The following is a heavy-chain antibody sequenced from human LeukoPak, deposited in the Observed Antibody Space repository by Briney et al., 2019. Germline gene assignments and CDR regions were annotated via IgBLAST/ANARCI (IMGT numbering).Heavy chain of an antibody. V-gene: IGHV3-64D*09. CDR1: GFTFSGSA. J-gene: IGHJ4*02. D-gene: IGHD1-26*01. CDR3: VKDVGGSYAFDY. Sequence: GGSLRLSCAASGFTFSGSAMSWVRQAPGKGLEYVSGINDNGGRTHYGDSVKGRFSISRDNSKNTLHLQMSTLRAEDTALYYCVKDVGGSYAFDYWGQGILVTVAS. CDR2: INDNGGRT.